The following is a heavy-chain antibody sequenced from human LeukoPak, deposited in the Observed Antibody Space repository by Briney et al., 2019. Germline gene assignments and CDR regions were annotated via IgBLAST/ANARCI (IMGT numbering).Heavy chain of an antibody. CDR3: AKESGKFDY. V-gene: IGHV3-43*02. Sequence: SGGSLRLSCAASGFTVSSNYMCWVRQAPGKGLEWVSLISADGGSTFSADSVKGRFSISRDNSKNSLYLQMNSLRSEDTAMYYCAKESGKFDYWGQGTLVAVSS. J-gene: IGHJ4*02. CDR1: GFTVSSNY. CDR2: ISADGGST.